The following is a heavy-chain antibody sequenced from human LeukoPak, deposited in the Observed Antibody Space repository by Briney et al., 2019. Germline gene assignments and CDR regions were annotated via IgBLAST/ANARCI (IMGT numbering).Heavy chain of an antibody. CDR2: ISWNSGSI. CDR3: ARDMGCRSTSCNNYSLDI. Sequence: GGSLRLSCAASGFNFDDYAMHWVRQALGEGLEWVSGISWNSGSIGYADSVTVRFTISRDNAKTFLYLQMNSLRAEDMASDYCARDMGCRSTSCNNYSLDIWGQGTMVTVSS. CDR1: GFNFDDYA. V-gene: IGHV3-9*03. J-gene: IGHJ3*02. D-gene: IGHD2-2*01.